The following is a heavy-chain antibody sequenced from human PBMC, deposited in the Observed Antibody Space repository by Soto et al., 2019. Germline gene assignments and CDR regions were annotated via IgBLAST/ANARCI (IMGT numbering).Heavy chain of an antibody. Sequence: QVQLVQSGAEGKKPGASVKVSCKASGCTFTSYGLNWVRQAPGQGLEWMGWISAYNGHTKYAQKLQGRVTMTTDTSSSPAYMDLRSLRSDDTAVYYCARDHDDILTGYWRPPFGNWGQGTLVTVSS. V-gene: IGHV1-18*01. D-gene: IGHD3-9*01. CDR1: GCTFTSYG. CDR2: ISAYNGHT. CDR3: ARDHDDILTGYWRPPFGN. J-gene: IGHJ4*02.